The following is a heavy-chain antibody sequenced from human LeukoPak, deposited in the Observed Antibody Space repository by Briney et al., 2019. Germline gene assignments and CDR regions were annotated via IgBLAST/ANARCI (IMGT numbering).Heavy chain of an antibody. D-gene: IGHD1-26*01. V-gene: IGHV1-18*04. CDR1: GYTFTSNY. J-gene: IGHJ4*02. Sequence: ASVKVSCKASGYTFTSNYIHWVRQAPGQGLEWMGWISAYNGNTNYAQKLQGRVTMTTDTSTSTAYMELRSLRSDDTAVYYCARDIVGARGFDYWGQGTLVTVSS. CDR3: ARDIVGARGFDY. CDR2: ISAYNGNT.